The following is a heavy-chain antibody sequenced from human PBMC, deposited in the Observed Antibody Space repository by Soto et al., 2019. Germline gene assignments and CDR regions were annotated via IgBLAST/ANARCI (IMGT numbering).Heavy chain of an antibody. Sequence: SETLSLTCTVSGGSISSYYWSWIRQPPGKGLEWIGYIYYSGSTNYNPSLKSRVTISVDTSKNQFSLKLSSVTTADTAVYYCAGSGYYPNYFDYWGQGTLVTVSS. CDR2: IYYSGST. J-gene: IGHJ4*02. D-gene: IGHD3-22*01. CDR1: GGSISSYY. V-gene: IGHV4-59*12. CDR3: AGSGYYPNYFDY.